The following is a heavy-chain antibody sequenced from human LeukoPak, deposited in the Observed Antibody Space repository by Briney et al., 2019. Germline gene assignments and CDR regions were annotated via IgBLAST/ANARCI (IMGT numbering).Heavy chain of an antibody. V-gene: IGHV4-31*03. CDR3: ARALGTPSAFDI. J-gene: IGHJ3*02. CDR1: GGSINTGGYY. D-gene: IGHD6-13*01. CDR2: IDYSGST. Sequence: SGTLSLTCTVSGGSINTGGYYWSWIRQHPGKGLEWIGYIDYSGSTYYNPSLKSRVTMSADTSKNQLSLKLTSVTAADTAVYYCARALGTPSAFDIWGQGTMVTVSS.